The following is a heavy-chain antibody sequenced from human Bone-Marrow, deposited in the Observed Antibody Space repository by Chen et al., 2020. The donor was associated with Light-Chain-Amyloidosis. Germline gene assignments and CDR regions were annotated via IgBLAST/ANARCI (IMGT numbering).Heavy chain of an antibody. V-gene: IGHV3-74*01. CDR2: SNGDGTDI. J-gene: IGHJ4*02. D-gene: IGHD3-22*01. CDR3: ARSVSGTFDY. Sequence: ASGFTFSDYYMHWVRQGPGKGLVWVSRSNGDGTDIKYADSVRGRFXXXXXSXXXXXXXXXXXXXXEDTAVYYCARSVSGTFDYWGQGALVTVSS. CDR1: GFTFSDYY.